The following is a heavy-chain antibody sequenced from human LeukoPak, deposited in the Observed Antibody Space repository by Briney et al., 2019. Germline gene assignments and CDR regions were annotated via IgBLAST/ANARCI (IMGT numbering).Heavy chain of an antibody. CDR1: GFTFSSYA. V-gene: IGHV3-23*01. CDR2: ISGSGGST. J-gene: IGHJ4*02. Sequence: QTGGSLRLSCAASGFTFSSYAMSWVRQAPGKGLEWVSAISGSGGSTYYADSVKGRFTISRDNSKNTLYLLMNSLRAEDTAVYYCAKSLGSSWPFDYWGQGTLVTVSS. CDR3: AKSLGSSWPFDY. D-gene: IGHD6-13*01.